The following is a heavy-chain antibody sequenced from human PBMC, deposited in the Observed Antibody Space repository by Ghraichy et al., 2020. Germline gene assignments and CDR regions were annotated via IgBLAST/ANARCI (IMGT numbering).Heavy chain of an antibody. Sequence: SCAISGDSVSNKSVTWHWIRQSPSRGLEWLGRTYYRSKWYDDSGLSVRSRLTIHPDTAKNQLSLQLNSVTPEDTAVYYCARATDTLNDAFDFWGQGTLVTVSS. CDR2: TYYRSKWYD. D-gene: IGHD5-18*01. CDR3: ARATDTLNDAFDF. CDR1: GDSVSNKSVT. V-gene: IGHV6-1*01. J-gene: IGHJ3*01.